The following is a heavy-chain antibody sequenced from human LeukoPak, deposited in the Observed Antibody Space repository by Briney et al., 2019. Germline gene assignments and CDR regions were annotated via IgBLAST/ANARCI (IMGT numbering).Heavy chain of an antibody. CDR2: IKQDGSEK. CDR1: GFTFSSYW. D-gene: IGHD1-26*01. CDR3: ARKVGARENAFDI. J-gene: IGHJ3*02. Sequence: GGSLRLSCAASGFTFSSYWMSWVRQAPGKGLEWVANIKQDGSEKYYVDSVKSRFTISRDNAKNSLYLQMNSLRAEDTAVYYCARKVGARENAFDIWGQGTMVTVSS. V-gene: IGHV3-7*04.